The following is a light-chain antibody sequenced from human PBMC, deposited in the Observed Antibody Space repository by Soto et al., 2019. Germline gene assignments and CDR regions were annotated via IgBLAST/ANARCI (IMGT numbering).Light chain of an antibody. CDR2: NNN. V-gene: IGLV1-40*01. CDR1: SSNIGAGYD. J-gene: IGLJ1*01. CDR3: QSYDSSXSGYV. Sequence: QSALTQPPSVSGAPGQRVTISCTGSSSNIGAGYDVHWYQQLPGTAPKLLIYNNNNRPSGVPDRFSGSKSGTSASLAITGLQAEDEADYYCQSYDSSXSGYVFGTGTKVTVL.